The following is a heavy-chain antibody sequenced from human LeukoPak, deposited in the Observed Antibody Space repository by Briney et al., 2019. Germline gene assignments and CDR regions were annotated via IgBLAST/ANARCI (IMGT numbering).Heavy chain of an antibody. Sequence: GESLRLSCAASGFTFSSFAMSWVRQAPGRGLEWVSSISGSDASTYYADSVKGRFTISRDNSRNTLYLQMSSLRAEDTAVYYCAKSHSVAVAGTYSTYYFDSWGQGTLVTVSS. CDR1: GFTFSSFA. CDR3: AKSHSVAVAGTYSTYYFDS. J-gene: IGHJ4*02. D-gene: IGHD6-19*01. V-gene: IGHV3-23*01. CDR2: ISGSDAST.